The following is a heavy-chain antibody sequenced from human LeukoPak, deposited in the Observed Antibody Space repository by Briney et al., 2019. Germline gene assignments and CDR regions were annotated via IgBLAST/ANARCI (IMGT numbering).Heavy chain of an antibody. CDR3: AAVLTMVRGVIIPNFDY. D-gene: IGHD3-10*01. Sequence: SVTVSCKASGFTFTSSAVQWVRQARGQRLEWIGWIFVGSGNTNYAQKFQERVTITRDMSTSTAYMELSSLRSEDTAVYYCAAVLTMVRGVIIPNFDYWGQGTLVTVSS. V-gene: IGHV1-58*01. CDR2: IFVGSGNT. CDR1: GFTFTSSA. J-gene: IGHJ4*02.